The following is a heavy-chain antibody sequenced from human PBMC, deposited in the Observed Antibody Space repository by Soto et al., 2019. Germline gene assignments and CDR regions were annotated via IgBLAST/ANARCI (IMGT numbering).Heavy chain of an antibody. CDR3: ARYPLGAPPFDY. D-gene: IGHD2-15*01. CDR1: GFTFSSYA. Sequence: PGGSLRLSCAASGFTFSSYAMSLVRQAPGRGLEWVSAISGSGGSTYYADSVKGRFTISRDNSKNTLYLQMNSLRAEDTAVYYCARYPLGAPPFDYWGQGTLVTVSS. CDR2: ISGSGGST. V-gene: IGHV3-23*01. J-gene: IGHJ4*02.